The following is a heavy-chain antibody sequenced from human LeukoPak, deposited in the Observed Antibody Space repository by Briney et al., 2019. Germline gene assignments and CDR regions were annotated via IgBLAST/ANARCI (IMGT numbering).Heavy chain of an antibody. D-gene: IGHD6-13*01. CDR3: ARSTSDSLAAGDY. CDR1: GYSFTIYW. CDR2: IYPGDSDT. V-gene: IGHV5-51*01. J-gene: IGHJ4*02. Sequence: GESLKISCKTSGYSFTIYWIGWVRQMPGKGLEWMGIIYPGDSDTRYSPSFHGQVTISADRSINTAYLQWSSLKAPDTAMYYCARSTSDSLAAGDYWGQGTLVTVSS.